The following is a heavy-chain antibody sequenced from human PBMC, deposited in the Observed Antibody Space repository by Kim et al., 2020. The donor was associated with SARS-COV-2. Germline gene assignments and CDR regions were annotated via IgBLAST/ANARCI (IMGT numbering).Heavy chain of an antibody. V-gene: IGHV1-18*01. Sequence: CAQRLQGRVTMTTDTSTSTAYMELRSLRSDDTAVYYCARGDVDIVATIDYWGQGTLVTVSS. CDR3: ARGDVDIVATIDY. D-gene: IGHD5-12*01. J-gene: IGHJ4*02.